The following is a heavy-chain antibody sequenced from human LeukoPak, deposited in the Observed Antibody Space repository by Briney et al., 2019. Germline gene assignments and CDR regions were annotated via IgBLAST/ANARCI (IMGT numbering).Heavy chain of an antibody. Sequence: PGGSLRLSCAASGLTFSDYSMTWVRQSPGKGLFWVSGISAGGGSTYYADSVKGRFTISRDISKNTLYLQMNSLRAEDTAVYYCARAPFGVGGDCRYWGQGTLVTVSS. V-gene: IGHV3-23*01. CDR2: ISAGGGST. CDR3: ARAPFGVGGDCRY. CDR1: GLTFSDYS. D-gene: IGHD2-21*02. J-gene: IGHJ4*02.